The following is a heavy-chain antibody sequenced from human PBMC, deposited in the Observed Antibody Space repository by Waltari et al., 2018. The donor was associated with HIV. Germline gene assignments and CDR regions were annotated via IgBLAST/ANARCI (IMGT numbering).Heavy chain of an antibody. CDR2: ISWNSDST. D-gene: IGHD3-10*01. CDR1: GFTFGACA. J-gene: IGHJ4*02. Sequence: EVQLVESGGGLVQPGRSLRLSCAASGFTFGACAMHWVRQVSGKGLEWVSGISWNSDSTGYADSVKGRFTISRDNAKTSLYLQMNSLRTEDTALYYCTKAESFFHPPDYWGQGTLVTVSS. CDR3: TKAESFFHPPDY. V-gene: IGHV3-9*01.